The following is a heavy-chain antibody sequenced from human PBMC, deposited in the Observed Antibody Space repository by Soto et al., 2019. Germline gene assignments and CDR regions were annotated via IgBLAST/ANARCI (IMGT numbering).Heavy chain of an antibody. J-gene: IGHJ6*02. D-gene: IGHD4-4*01. CDR2: INPSGGST. V-gene: IGHV1-46*01. Sequence: GASVKVSCKASGYTFTSYYMHWVRQAPGQGLEWMGIINPSGGSTSYAQKFQGRVTMTRDTSTSTVYMELSSLRSEDTAVYYCGREGSAVTTDYYYGMAVWGQGTTVTVSS. CDR1: GYTFTSYY. CDR3: GREGSAVTTDYYYGMAV.